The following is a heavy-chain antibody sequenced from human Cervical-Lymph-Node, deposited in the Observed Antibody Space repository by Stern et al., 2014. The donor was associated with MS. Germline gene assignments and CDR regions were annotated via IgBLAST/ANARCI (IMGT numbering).Heavy chain of an antibody. CDR2: INPSGDSA. CDR3: ASGTGSKRPAGNY. CDR1: GYTFTSHY. J-gene: IGHJ4*02. D-gene: IGHD3/OR15-3a*01. Sequence: VQLGESGAEVKKPGASVKVSCKASGYTFTSHYMHWVRQAPGQGLEWVGIINPSGDSASYAQKFQGRVTMTRDTSTSTLYMELSSLRSEDTAVYYCASGTGSKRPAGNYWGQGTLVTVSS. V-gene: IGHV1-46*01.